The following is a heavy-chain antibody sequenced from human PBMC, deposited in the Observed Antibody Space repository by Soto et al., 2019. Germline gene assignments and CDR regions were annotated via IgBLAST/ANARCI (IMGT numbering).Heavy chain of an antibody. CDR3: AKEAATMVGYDSSGPGDY. D-gene: IGHD3-22*01. CDR2: VSGSGGST. J-gene: IGHJ4*02. V-gene: IGHV3-23*01. Sequence: TGGSLRLSCAASGFTFSSYAVSWVRQAPGKGLEWVSAVSGSGGSTYYADSVKGRFTISRDNSKNTLYLQMNSLRAEDTAVYYCAKEAATMVGYDSSGPGDYWGQGTLVTVSS. CDR1: GFTFSSYA.